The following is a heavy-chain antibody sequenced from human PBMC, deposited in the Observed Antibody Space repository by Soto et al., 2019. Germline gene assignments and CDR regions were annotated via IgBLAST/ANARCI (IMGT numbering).Heavy chain of an antibody. V-gene: IGHV3-23*01. CDR3: AKGVGATTYYYYGMDV. CDR2: ISGSGGST. J-gene: IGHJ6*02. D-gene: IGHD1-26*01. CDR1: GFTFSSYA. Sequence: GGSLRLSCAASGFTFSSYAMSWVRQAPGKGLEWVSAISGSGGSTYYADSVKGRFTISRDNSKNTLYLQMNSLRAEDTAVYYCAKGVGATTYYYYGMDVWGQGTTVTVS.